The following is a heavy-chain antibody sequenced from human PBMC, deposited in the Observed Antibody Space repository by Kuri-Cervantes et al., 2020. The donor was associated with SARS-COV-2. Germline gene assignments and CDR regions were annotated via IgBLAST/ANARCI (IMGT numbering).Heavy chain of an antibody. CDR1: GYSFTSYW. CDR3: ARRTGYSSGWQNWFDP. V-gene: IGHV5-51*01. J-gene: IGHJ5*02. Sequence: GGSLRLSCKGSGYSFTSYWIGWVRQMPGKGLEWMGIIYPGDSDTRYSPSFQGQVTISADKSISTAYLQWSSLKASDTAMYYCARRTGYSSGWQNWFDPWGQGTLVTVSS. D-gene: IGHD6-19*01. CDR2: IYPGDSDT.